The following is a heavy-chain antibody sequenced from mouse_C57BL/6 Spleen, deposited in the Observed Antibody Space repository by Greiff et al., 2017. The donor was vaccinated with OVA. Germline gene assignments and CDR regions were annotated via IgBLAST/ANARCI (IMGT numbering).Heavy chain of an antibody. CDR1: GYTFTSYW. J-gene: IGHJ2*01. CDR2: INPSNGGT. CDR3: ARDTTVVSRYFDY. D-gene: IGHD1-1*01. Sequence: QVQLKQPGTELVKPGASVKLSCKASGYTFTSYWMHWVKQRPGQGLEWIGNINPSNGGTNYNEKFKSKATLTVDKSSSTAYMQLGSLTSEDSAVDYCARDTTVVSRYFDYWGQGTTLTVSS. V-gene: IGHV1-53*01.